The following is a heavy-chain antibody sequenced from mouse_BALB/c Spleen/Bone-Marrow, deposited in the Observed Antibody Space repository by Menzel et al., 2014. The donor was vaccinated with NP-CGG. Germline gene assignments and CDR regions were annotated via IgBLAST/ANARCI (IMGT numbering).Heavy chain of an antibody. CDR2: IYPGSGST. CDR3: TRGQLGLPSMDY. CDR1: GYTFTSYW. Sequence: LQQSGSELVRPGASVKLSCKASGYTFTSYWMHWVKQRPGQGLDWIGNIYPGSGSTNYDEKFKNKATLAVDTSSRTAYMQLSSLTSEDSAVHYRTRGQLGLPSMDYWGQGTSVTVSS. V-gene: IGHV1S22*01. J-gene: IGHJ4*01. D-gene: IGHD3-1*01.